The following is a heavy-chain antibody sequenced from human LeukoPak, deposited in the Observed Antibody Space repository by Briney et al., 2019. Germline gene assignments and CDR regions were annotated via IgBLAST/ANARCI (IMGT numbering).Heavy chain of an antibody. V-gene: IGHV1-2*02. CDR3: ARVTYYYDSSLLY. CDR1: GYTFTGYY. CDR2: INPNSGGT. Sequence: AASVKVSCKASGYTFTGYYMHWVRQAPGQGLEWMGWINPNSGGTNYAQKFQGRVTMTRDTSISTAYMELSRLRSDDTAVYYCARVTYYYDSSLLYWGQGTLVTVSS. J-gene: IGHJ4*02. D-gene: IGHD3-22*01.